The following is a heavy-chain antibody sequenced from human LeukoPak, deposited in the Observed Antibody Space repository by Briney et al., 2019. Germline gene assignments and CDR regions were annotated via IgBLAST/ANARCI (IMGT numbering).Heavy chain of an antibody. D-gene: IGHD3-9*01. CDR1: GGSISSYY. CDR3: AREVNYYDILTGYSSHDAFDI. Sequence: SETLSLTCTVSGGSISSYYWSWIRQPDGKGLEWIGRIYTSGSTNYNPSLNSRVTMSVDTSKNQFSLKLSSVTAADTAVYYCAREVNYYDILTGYSSHDAFDIWGQGTMVTVSS. V-gene: IGHV4-4*07. CDR2: IYTSGST. J-gene: IGHJ3*02.